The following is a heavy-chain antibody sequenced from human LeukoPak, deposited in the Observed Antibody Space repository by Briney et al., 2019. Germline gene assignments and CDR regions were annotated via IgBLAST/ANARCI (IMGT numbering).Heavy chain of an antibody. CDR1: GYTFTSYD. CDR2: MNPNSGNT. Sequence: GASVKVSCKASGYTFTSYDINWVRQATGQGLEWMGWMNPNSGNTGCAQKFQGRLTMTRNTSITTAYMELSSLRSEDTAIYYCARRGDSSSWYGRFGYWGQGTLVTVSS. V-gene: IGHV1-8*01. D-gene: IGHD6-13*01. CDR3: ARRGDSSSWYGRFGY. J-gene: IGHJ4*02.